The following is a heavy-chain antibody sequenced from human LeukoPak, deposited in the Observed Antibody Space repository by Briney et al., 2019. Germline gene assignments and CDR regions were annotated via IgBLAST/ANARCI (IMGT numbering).Heavy chain of an antibody. D-gene: IGHD3-10*01. Sequence: PSETLSLTCTVSGGSLSSATYYWSWIRQPAGKGLEWIGRIYTSGSTNYNPSLKSRVTISVDTSKNQLSLKLSSVTAADTAVYYCARAVGGSGSYYYYYYYYMDVWGKGTTVTISS. CDR1: GGSLSSATYY. CDR2: IYTSGST. CDR3: ARAVGGSGSYYYYYYYYMDV. V-gene: IGHV4-61*02. J-gene: IGHJ6*03.